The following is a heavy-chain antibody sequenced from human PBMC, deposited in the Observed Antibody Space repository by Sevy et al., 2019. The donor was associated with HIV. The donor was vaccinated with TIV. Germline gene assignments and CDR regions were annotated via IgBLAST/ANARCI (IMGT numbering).Heavy chain of an antibody. CDR3: VGEQSYDLWSAYSGGACPI. Sequence: GGSLRLSCEASGFTFGSYWMNWVRQAPGKGLEWVANIKQAGSHKNYVDSVKGRLTISRDNAKKSLYLQMNSLRAEDTAVYYCVGEQSYDLWSAYSGGACPIWGQGATVTVSS. V-gene: IGHV3-7*01. D-gene: IGHD3-3*01. CDR1: GFTFGSYW. CDR2: IKQAGSHK. J-gene: IGHJ3*02.